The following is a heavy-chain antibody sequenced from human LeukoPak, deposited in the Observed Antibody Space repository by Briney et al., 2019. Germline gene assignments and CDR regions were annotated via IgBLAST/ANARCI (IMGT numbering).Heavy chain of an antibody. CDR3: ARHDSGSYRPHAFDI. Sequence: PSETLSLTCTVSGGSISSGGYYWSWIRQHPGKGLEWIGYIYYSGSTNYNPSLKSRVTISVDTSKNQFSLKLSSVTAADTAVYYCARHDSGSYRPHAFDIWGQGTMVTVSS. CDR2: IYYSGST. V-gene: IGHV4-61*08. J-gene: IGHJ3*02. CDR1: GGSISSGGYY. D-gene: IGHD1-26*01.